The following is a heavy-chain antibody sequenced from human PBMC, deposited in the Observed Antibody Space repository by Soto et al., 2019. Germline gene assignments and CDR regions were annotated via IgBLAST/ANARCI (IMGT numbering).Heavy chain of an antibody. V-gene: IGHV3-30*18. CDR1: GFTFSNYG. D-gene: IGHD3-22*01. Sequence: QVQLVESGGGVVQPGRSLRLSCAASGFTFSNYGMHWVRQAPGKGLEWVAVISYVGSNRYYADSVKGRFAISTDNSKSTLYIQSNRLRAEETALYYCAKRITLYYDRGGYHDGMAVWGQGPTVTVSS. J-gene: IGHJ6*01. CDR2: ISYVGSNR. CDR3: AKRITLYYDRGGYHDGMAV.